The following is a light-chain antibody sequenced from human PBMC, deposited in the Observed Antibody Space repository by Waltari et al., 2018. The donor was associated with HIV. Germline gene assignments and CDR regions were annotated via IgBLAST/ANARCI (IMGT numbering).Light chain of an antibody. V-gene: IGKV1-39*01. CDR2: GAS. Sequence: DIQMTPSPSSLSASVGDRVTITCRASQSISTYLNWYQHKSGKAPNLLIYGASNLQSGVPSRFSGSGSGTDFTLTITCLQPEDFATYSCQQTYSTPWTFGQGTKVEIK. J-gene: IGKJ1*01. CDR3: QQTYSTPWT. CDR1: QSISTY.